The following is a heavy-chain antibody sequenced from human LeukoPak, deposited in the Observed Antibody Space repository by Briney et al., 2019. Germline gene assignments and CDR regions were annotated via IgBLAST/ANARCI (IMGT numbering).Heavy chain of an antibody. Sequence: GGSLRLSSAASGFTFSSYWMSWVRQGPGKGREWGANIKLDGSEKYYVDSVKGRFTISRDNTKNSLYLQMNSLRAEYTAVYYCARLKQWLVRDYYYYGMDVWPQETTVTVSS. CDR2: IKLDGSEK. D-gene: IGHD6-19*01. CDR3: ARLKQWLVRDYYYYGMDV. J-gene: IGHJ6*01. CDR1: GFTFSSYW. V-gene: IGHV3-7*01.